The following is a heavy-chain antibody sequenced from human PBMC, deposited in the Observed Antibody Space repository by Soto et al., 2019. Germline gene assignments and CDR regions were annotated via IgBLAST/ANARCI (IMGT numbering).Heavy chain of an antibody. Sequence: VQLLESGGGLVQPGGSLRLSCAASGFTFSSYAMSWVRQAPGKGLEWVSSLSGSGATTYYADSVEGRFTISRDNSKNTLFLQMISLRAEDTAIYYCARASYCSSTSCLEDVWGQGTTVSVSS. CDR3: ARASYCSSTSCLEDV. CDR2: LSGSGATT. D-gene: IGHD2-2*01. CDR1: GFTFSSYA. J-gene: IGHJ6*02. V-gene: IGHV3-23*01.